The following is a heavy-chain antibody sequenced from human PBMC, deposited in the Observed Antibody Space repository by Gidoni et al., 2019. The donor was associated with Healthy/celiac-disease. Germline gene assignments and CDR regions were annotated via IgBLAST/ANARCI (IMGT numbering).Heavy chain of an antibody. CDR2: ISGSGGST. CDR3: AKDRGYDFWSGYLFDY. CDR1: GFTFSRYA. Sequence: EVQLLESGGGLVQPGGSLRLSCAASGFTFSRYAMSWVRQAPGKGLEWVSAISGSGGSTYYADSVKGRFTISRDNAKNTLYLQMNSRRAEDTAVYYCAKDRGYDFWSGYLFDYWGQGTLVTVSS. D-gene: IGHD3-3*01. J-gene: IGHJ4*02. V-gene: IGHV3-23*01.